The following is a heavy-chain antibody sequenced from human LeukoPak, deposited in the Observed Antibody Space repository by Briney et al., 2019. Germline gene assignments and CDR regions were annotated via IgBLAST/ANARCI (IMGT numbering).Heavy chain of an antibody. V-gene: IGHV1-2*02. CDR2: INPNSGDT. Sequence: ASVNVACKASGCTFTGYYMHWVRQAPGQGLDWMGWINPNSGDTNYAQKFHGRVTMTSDTSINTASMELSRLTSDDTAVYHCARVADGYYFDYWGQGTLVTVSS. CDR1: GCTFTGYY. J-gene: IGHJ4*02. D-gene: IGHD6-25*01. CDR3: ARVADGYYFDY.